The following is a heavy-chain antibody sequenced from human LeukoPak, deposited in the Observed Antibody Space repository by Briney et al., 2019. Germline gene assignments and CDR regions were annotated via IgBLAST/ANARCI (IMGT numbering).Heavy chain of an antibody. CDR1: GYTFTSYD. D-gene: IGHD6-6*01. CDR3: ARGESSIAALDYYYGMDV. V-gene: IGHV1-8*01. J-gene: IGHJ6*02. CDR2: MNPNSGNT. Sequence: ASVKVSCKASGYTFTSYDINWVRQATGQGLEWMGWMNPNSGNTGYAQKFQGRVTMTRNTPISTAYMELSSLRYEDTAVYYCARGESSIAALDYYYGMDVWGQGTTVTVSS.